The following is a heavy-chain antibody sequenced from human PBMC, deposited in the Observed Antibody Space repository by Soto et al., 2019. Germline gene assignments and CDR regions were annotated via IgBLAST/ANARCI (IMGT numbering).Heavy chain of an antibody. D-gene: IGHD2-2*01. CDR2: INPNSGGT. J-gene: IGHJ3*02. V-gene: IGHV1-2*04. CDR3: ARGYCSSTSCFAAFDI. CDR1: GYTFTGYY. Sequence: QVQLVQSGAEVKKPGASVKVSCKASGYTFTGYYMHWVRQAPGQGLEWMGWINPNSGGTNYAQKFQGWVTMTRDTSISTAYMELSRLRSDDTAVDYCARGYCSSTSCFAAFDIWGQGTMVTVSS.